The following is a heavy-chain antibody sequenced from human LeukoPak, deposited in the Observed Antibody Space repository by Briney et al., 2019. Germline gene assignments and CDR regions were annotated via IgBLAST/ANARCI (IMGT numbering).Heavy chain of an antibody. CDR1: GFSFSNFW. J-gene: IGHJ4*02. CDR3: TRWAESNDY. CDR2: IKEDGSEK. V-gene: IGHV3-7*05. Sequence: GGSLRLSCAASGFSFSNFWMSWVRQAPGKGLEWVANIKEDGSEKYYVDSVKGRFTISRDNAKNSLYLQMNSLRAEDTAVYYCTRWAESNDYWGQGTLVTVSS.